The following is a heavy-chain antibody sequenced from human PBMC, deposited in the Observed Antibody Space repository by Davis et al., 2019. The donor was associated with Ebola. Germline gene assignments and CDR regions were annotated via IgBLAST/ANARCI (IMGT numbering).Heavy chain of an antibody. J-gene: IGHJ4*01. CDR2: IYDQST. D-gene: IGHD6-19*01. V-gene: IGHV3-53*05. CDR3: ATTQWLREFDN. CDR1: GFTVSSNH. Sequence: GESLKISCTASGFTVSSNHMSWVRQAPGKGLEWVSVIYDQSTAYADAVRGRFIISRDKSNNTLYLEMSSLRDDDTAVYYCATTQWLREFDNWGQGTLVTVSS.